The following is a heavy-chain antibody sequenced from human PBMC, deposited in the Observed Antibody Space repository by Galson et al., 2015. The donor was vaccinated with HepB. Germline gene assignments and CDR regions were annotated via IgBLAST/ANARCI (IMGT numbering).Heavy chain of an antibody. V-gene: IGHV3-11*01. D-gene: IGHD4-17*01. CDR1: GFTFSDFY. J-gene: IGHJ6*03. Sequence: SLRLSCAASGFTFSDFYMSWIRQAPGKGLEWVSSISNSGSTIYYADSVKGRFTISRDNAKNSLYLQMNSLRAEDTAVYYCARGAITVTSEGYYYFYYMDVWGKGTTVTVSS. CDR3: ARGAITVTSEGYYYFYYMDV. CDR2: ISNSGSTI.